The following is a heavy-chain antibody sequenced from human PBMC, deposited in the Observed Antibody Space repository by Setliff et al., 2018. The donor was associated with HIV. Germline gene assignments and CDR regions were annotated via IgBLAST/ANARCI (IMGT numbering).Heavy chain of an antibody. CDR3: AKALGYYYDSSGYYYGRGAFDI. Sequence: PGGSLRLSCAASGFTVSTYYMSWVRQAPGKGLEWISTIYSGGDTYHADSVKGRVTLSRDNSKNTLYLQMNSLRAEDTAVYYCAKALGYYYDSSGYYYGRGAFDIWGQGTMVTVSS. D-gene: IGHD3-22*01. CDR2: IYSGGDT. CDR1: GFTVSTYY. V-gene: IGHV3-53*01. J-gene: IGHJ3*02.